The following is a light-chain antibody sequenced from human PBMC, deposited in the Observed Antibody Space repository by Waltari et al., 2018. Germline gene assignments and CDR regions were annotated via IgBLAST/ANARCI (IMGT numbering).Light chain of an antibody. CDR2: IDGGGGH. CDR3: QTWDPDTVV. CDR1: SEHSAYA. J-gene: IGLJ2*01. Sequence: QLAVTQSPSASASLGASVKLTCTLSSEHSAYAIAWHPHQPEKGPRCLLKIDGGGGHTKGDGFPDRFSGFSSGAARYLTISSLQYEDEAAYYCQTWDPDTVVFGGGTKLTV. V-gene: IGLV4-69*01.